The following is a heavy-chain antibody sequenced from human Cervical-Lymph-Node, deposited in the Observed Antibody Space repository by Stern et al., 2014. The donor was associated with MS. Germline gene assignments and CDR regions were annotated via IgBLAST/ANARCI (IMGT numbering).Heavy chain of an antibody. CDR3: ARAARMPVPGTVESYYGVDV. V-gene: IGHV4-59*01. J-gene: IGHJ6*02. D-gene: IGHD6-19*01. Sequence: QVHLQESGPGLVKPSETLSLNCSVSGVSISSYYWTWIRQPPGKGLEWIGYVYYSGTTNYNPSLKSRVTMAGDRPKNQFSLSLSSGTAADTAVYYCARAARMPVPGTVESYYGVDVWGQGTTVTVS. CDR1: GVSISSYY. CDR2: VYYSGTT.